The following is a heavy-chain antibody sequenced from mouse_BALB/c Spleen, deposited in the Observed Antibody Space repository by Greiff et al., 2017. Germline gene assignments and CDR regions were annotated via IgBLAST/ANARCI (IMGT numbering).Heavy chain of an antibody. CDR3: ARDRAGTLDY. CDR2: ISDGGSYT. Sequence: EVKLEESGGGLVKPGGSLKLSCAASGFTFSDYYMYWVRQTPEKRLEWVATISDGGSYTYYPDSVKGRFTISRDNAKNNLYLQMSSLKSEDTAMYYCARDRAGTLDYWGQGTTLTVSS. V-gene: IGHV5-4*02. CDR1: GFTFSDYY. J-gene: IGHJ2*01. D-gene: IGHD3-1*01.